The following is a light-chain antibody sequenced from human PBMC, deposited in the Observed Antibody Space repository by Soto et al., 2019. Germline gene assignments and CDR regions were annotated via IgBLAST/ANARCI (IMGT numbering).Light chain of an antibody. CDR3: SSYGDSNHFL. Sequence: QSALTQPPSASGSPGQSFNISCTGTSSDVGGYKFVAWYQQHPGKVPKLMIYEVNKRPSGVPDRFSGSKSGNTASLTVSGLQAEDEADYYCSSYGDSNHFLFGNGTKVTLL. V-gene: IGLV2-8*01. J-gene: IGLJ1*01. CDR1: SSDVGGYKF. CDR2: EVN.